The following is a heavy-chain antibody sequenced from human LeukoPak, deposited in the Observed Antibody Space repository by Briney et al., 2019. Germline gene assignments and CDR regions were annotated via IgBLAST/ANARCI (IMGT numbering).Heavy chain of an antibody. Sequence: PGGSLRLSCAASGFTVSSTYMSWVRRAPGKGLEWVSVIYTGGKTYYADSVKGRFTISRDNSKNTLYLQMNSLRAEDTAVYYCAKVSYSSGWPWGQGTLVTVSS. CDR1: GFTVSSTY. J-gene: IGHJ5*02. V-gene: IGHV3-53*01. CDR3: AKVSYSSGWP. CDR2: IYTGGKT. D-gene: IGHD6-19*01.